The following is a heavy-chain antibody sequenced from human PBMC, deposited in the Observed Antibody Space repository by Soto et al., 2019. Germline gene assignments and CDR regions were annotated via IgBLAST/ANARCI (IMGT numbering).Heavy chain of an antibody. CDR3: ASFTIFGVRFDP. Sequence: TSETLFLTCTVSGGSISSYYWSWIRQPPGKGLEWIGYIYYSGSTNYNPSLKSRVTISVDTSKNQFSLKLSSVTAADTAVYYCASFTIFGVRFDPWGQGTQVTVSS. CDR1: GGSISSYY. CDR2: IYYSGST. D-gene: IGHD3-3*01. J-gene: IGHJ5*02. V-gene: IGHV4-59*01.